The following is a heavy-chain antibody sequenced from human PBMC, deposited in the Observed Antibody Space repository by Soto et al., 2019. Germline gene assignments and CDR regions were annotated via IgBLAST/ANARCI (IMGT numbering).Heavy chain of an antibody. J-gene: IGHJ4*01. CDR3: ARTVEYDSIPYYYADF. V-gene: IGHV1-18*01. Sequence: WASVKVSCKASGYTFNTYAITWVRQAPGQGLEWMGWISGYNGNTNYAQTLQGRGTMTTDTSTSTAYLELRSLRSDDTAVYYCARTVEYDSIPYYYADFWGQGTLVTVSS. D-gene: IGHD2-21*01. CDR2: ISGYNGNT. CDR1: GYTFNTYA.